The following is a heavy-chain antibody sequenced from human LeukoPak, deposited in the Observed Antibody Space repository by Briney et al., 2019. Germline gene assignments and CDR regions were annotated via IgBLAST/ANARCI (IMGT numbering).Heavy chain of an antibody. V-gene: IGHV3-49*04. CDR3: TKDFWSGPKYYYYMDV. Sequence: HPGGSLRLSCTASGFTFGDYAMSWVRQAPGKGLEWVGFIRSKAYGGTTEYAASVKGRFTISRDDSKSIAYLQMNSLKTEDTAVYYCTKDFWSGPKYYYYMDVWGKGTTVTLSS. CDR1: GFTFGDYA. D-gene: IGHD3-3*01. CDR2: IRSKAYGGTT. J-gene: IGHJ6*03.